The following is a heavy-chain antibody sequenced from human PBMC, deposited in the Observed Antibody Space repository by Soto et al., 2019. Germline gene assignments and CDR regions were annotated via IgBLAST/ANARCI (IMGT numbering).Heavy chain of an antibody. CDR1: GFTFSSYA. V-gene: IGHV3-30-3*01. CDR2: ISYDGSNK. J-gene: IGHJ4*02. Sequence: QVQLVESGGGVVQPGRSLRLSCAASGFTFSSYAMHWVRQAPGKGLEWVAVISYDGSNKYYADSVKGRFTISRDNSKNTLYLQMNSLRAEDTAVYYCARAQGQLWLNLGYFDYWGQGTLVTVSS. D-gene: IGHD5-18*01. CDR3: ARAQGQLWLNLGYFDY.